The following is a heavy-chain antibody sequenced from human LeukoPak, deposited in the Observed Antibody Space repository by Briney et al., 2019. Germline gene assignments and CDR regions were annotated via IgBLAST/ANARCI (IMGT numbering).Heavy chain of an antibody. J-gene: IGHJ4*02. CDR1: GYTFTGYH. CDR3: ARGERWLQFVFDY. D-gene: IGHD5-24*01. V-gene: IGHV1-2*02. CDR2: INPNSGGT. Sequence: ASVKVSCKASGYTFTGYHMHWVRQAPGQGLEWMGWINPNSGGTNYAEKFQGRVTMTRDTSISTAYMELSSLRSDDTAVYYCARGERWLQFVFDYWGRGTLVTVSS.